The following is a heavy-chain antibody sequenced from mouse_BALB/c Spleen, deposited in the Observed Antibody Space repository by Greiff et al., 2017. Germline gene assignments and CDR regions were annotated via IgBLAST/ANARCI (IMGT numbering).Heavy chain of an antibody. CDR3: TRDRGNGYDESWFAY. J-gene: IGHJ3*01. D-gene: IGHD2-2*01. V-gene: IGHV5-6-4*01. CDR1: GFTFSSYT. Sequence: EVQGVESGGGLVKPGGSLKLSCAASGFTFSSYTMSWVRQTPEKRLEWVATISSGGSYTYYPDSVKGRFTISRDNAKNTLYLQMSSLKSEDTAMYYCTRDRGNGYDESWFAYWGQGTLVTVSA. CDR2: ISSGGSYT.